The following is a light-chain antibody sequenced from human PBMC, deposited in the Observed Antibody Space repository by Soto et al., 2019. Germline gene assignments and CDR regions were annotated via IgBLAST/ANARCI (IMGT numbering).Light chain of an antibody. Sequence: EIVLTQSPGTLSLSPGERATLSCRASQTISSYYLAWYQQKPGQAPRLLIYGASSRATGIPDRFTGGGSGTDFTLTISRLEPEDFAVYFCQQYGSSSWTFGQGTKVAIK. CDR3: QQYGSSSWT. J-gene: IGKJ1*01. CDR2: GAS. V-gene: IGKV3-20*01. CDR1: QTISSYY.